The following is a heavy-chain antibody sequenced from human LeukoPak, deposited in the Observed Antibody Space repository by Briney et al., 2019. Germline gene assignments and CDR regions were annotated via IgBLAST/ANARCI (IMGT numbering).Heavy chain of an antibody. CDR1: GFTFSSYA. J-gene: IGHJ4*02. V-gene: IGHV3-23*01. Sequence: GGSLRLSYAASGFTFSSYAMSWVRQAPGKGLEWVSAISGSGGSTYYADSVKGRFTISRDNSKNTLYLQMNSLRAEDTAVYYCAKDQNYYGSGSYYNVPLTRRYFDYWGQGTLVTVSS. CDR2: ISGSGGST. D-gene: IGHD3-10*01. CDR3: AKDQNYYGSGSYYNVPLTRRYFDY.